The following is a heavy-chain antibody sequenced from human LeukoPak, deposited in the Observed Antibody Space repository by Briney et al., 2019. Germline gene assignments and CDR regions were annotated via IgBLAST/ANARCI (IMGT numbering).Heavy chain of an antibody. CDR1: GFTFNTYT. CDR2: ITGNGVST. V-gene: IGHV3-23*01. J-gene: IGHJ4*02. D-gene: IGHD6-13*01. Sequence: GGSLRLSCAASGFTFNTYTMNWVRLVPGKGLEWVSLITGNGVSTYYADSVKGRFTISRDNSKNTLYLQMNSLRAEDTAVYYCAKGLHSNSWYSDSWGQGTLVTVSS. CDR3: AKGLHSNSWYSDS.